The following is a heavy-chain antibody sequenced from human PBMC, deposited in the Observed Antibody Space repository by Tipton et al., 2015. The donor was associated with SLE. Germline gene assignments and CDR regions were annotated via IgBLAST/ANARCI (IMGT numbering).Heavy chain of an antibody. CDR2: IYYSGST. J-gene: IGHJ2*01. Sequence: TLSLTCTVSGGSISSYYWSWIRQPPGKGLEWIGYIYYSGSTNYNPSLKSRVTISVDTSKDQFSLKLSSVTAADTAVYYCARGDCWGYWYLDLWGRGTLVTVSS. CDR1: GGSISSYY. V-gene: IGHV4-59*01. D-gene: IGHD2-21*02. CDR3: ARGDCWGYWYLDL.